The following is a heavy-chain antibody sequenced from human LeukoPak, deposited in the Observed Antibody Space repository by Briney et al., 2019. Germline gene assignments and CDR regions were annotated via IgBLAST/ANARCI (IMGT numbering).Heavy chain of an antibody. D-gene: IGHD5-18*01. Sequence: RGSLRLSCAASGFIVSSTYVSWVRQAPGKGLEWVSYISSSSSTIYYADSVKGRFTISRDNAKNSLYLQMNSLRDEDTAVYYCARGATAMDHHFDYWGQGTLVTVSS. CDR2: ISSSSSTI. CDR1: GFIVSSTY. V-gene: IGHV3-48*02. CDR3: ARGATAMDHHFDY. J-gene: IGHJ4*02.